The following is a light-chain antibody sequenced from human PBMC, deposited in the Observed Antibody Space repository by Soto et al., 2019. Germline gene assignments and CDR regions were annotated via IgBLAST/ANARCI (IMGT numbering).Light chain of an antibody. Sequence: EIVLTQSPGTLSLSPGERSTLSCRASQSVSSSYLAWYQQKPGQAPRIIIFGASGRATGIPDRFSGSGSGTDFTLTISRLEPEDFAMYYCQQYGSLSWTFGQGTKVDIK. V-gene: IGKV3-20*01. CDR2: GAS. CDR1: QSVSSSY. CDR3: QQYGSLSWT. J-gene: IGKJ1*01.